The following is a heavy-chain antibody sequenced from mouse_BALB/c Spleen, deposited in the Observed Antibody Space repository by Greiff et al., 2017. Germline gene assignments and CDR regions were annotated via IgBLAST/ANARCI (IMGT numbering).Heavy chain of an antibody. CDR3: ARDHGNYPYYFDY. J-gene: IGHJ2*01. V-gene: IGHV2-6-7*01. CDR1: GFSLTGYG. D-gene: IGHD2-1*01. Sequence: QVQLKESGPGLVAPSQSLSITCTVSGFSLTGYGVNWVRQPPGKGLEWLGMIWGDGSTDYNSALKSRLSISKDNSKSQVFLKMNSLQTDDTARYYCARDHGNYPYYFDYWGQGTTLTVSS. CDR2: IWGDGST.